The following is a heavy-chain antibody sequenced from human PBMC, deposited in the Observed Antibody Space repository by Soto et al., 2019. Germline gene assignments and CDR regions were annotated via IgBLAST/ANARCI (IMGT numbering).Heavy chain of an antibody. D-gene: IGHD2-15*01. V-gene: IGHV5-10-1*01. CDR2: IDPSDSYT. J-gene: IGHJ5*02. CDR1: GYSFTSYW. Sequence: GESLKISCKGSGYSFTSYWISWVRQMPGKGLEWMGRIDPSDSYTNYSPSFQGHVTISADKSISTAYLQWSSLKASDTAMYYCARLTFPTTLLRYCSGGSCYGWFDPWGQGTLVTVSS. CDR3: ARLTFPTTLLRYCSGGSCYGWFDP.